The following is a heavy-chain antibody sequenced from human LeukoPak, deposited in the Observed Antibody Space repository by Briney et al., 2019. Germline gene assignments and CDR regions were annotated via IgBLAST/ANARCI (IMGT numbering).Heavy chain of an antibody. CDR3: ARDGSGWYRYFDY. D-gene: IGHD6-19*01. CDR1: GFTINSYS. CDR2: ISSSGDYI. Sequence: GSLRLSCAASGFTINSYSMNWVRQAPGKGLEWVASISSSGDYIYYADSLRGRFTISRDTAKNSLYLQLNSLRAEDTAVYYCARDGSGWYRYFDYWGQGALVTVSS. V-gene: IGHV3-21*06. J-gene: IGHJ4*02.